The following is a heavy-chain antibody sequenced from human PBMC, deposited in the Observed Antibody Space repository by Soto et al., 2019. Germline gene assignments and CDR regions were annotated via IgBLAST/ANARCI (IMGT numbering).Heavy chain of an antibody. D-gene: IGHD3-3*01. V-gene: IGHV3-23*01. CDR2: ISGSGSRT. CDR1: GFTFSSYG. Sequence: EVQLLESGGGLVQPGGSRRLSCAASGFTFSSYGMSWVRQAPGKGLEWVSGISGSGSRTSYADSVMGRFTISRANSKNTLFLQMSSLRADDTAVYYCAKGGLGDYDFWTVWGQGTLVTVSS. CDR3: AKGGLGDYDFWTV. J-gene: IGHJ4*02.